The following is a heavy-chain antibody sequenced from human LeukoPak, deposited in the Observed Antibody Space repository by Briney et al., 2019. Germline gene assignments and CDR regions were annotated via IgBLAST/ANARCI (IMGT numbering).Heavy chain of an antibody. CDR1: GFTFSSYG. Sequence: GGSLRLSCAASGFTFSSYGMHWVRQAPGKGLEWVAFIRYDGSNKYYADSVKGRFTISRDNSKNTLYLQMNSLRAEDTAVYYCAKRWWYSSSWYLDYWGQGTLVTVSS. CDR3: AKRWWYSSSWYLDY. J-gene: IGHJ4*02. D-gene: IGHD6-13*01. V-gene: IGHV3-30*02. CDR2: IRYDGSNK.